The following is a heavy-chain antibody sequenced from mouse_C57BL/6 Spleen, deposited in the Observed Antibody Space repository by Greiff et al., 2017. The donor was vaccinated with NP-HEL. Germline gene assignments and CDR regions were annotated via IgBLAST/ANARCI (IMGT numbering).Heavy chain of an antibody. V-gene: IGHV3-6*01. CDR3: ARAGYCFDY. CDR2: ISYDGSN. J-gene: IGHJ2*01. CDR1: GYSITSGYY. Sequence: ESGPGLVKPSQSLSLTCSVTGYSITSGYYWNWIRQFPGNKLEWMGYISYDGSNNYNPSLKNRISITRDTSKNQFFLKLNSMTTEDTATYYCARAGYCFDYWGQGTTLTVSS.